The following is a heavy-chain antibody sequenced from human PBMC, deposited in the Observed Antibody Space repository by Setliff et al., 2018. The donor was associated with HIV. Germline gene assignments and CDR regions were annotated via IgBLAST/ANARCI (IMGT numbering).Heavy chain of an antibody. D-gene: IGHD5-18*01. CDR3: ARRGYSYGYADAFDI. J-gene: IGHJ3*02. CDR1: GGSFSGYY. CDR2: INHSGST. V-gene: IGHV4-34*01. Sequence: SETLSLTCAVYGGSFSGYYWSWIRQPPGKGLEWIGEINHSGSTNFNPSLKSRVTISVDTSKNQFSLKLSSVTAADTAVYYCARRGYSYGYADAFDIWGQGTMVTVSS.